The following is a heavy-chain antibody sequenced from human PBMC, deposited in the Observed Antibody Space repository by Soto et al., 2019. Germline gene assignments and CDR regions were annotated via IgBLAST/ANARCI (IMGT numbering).Heavy chain of an antibody. J-gene: IGHJ6*02. V-gene: IGHV4-39*01. D-gene: IGHD4-17*01. Sequence: PSETLSLTCTVSGGSISSSSYYWGWIRQPPGKGLEWIGSIYYSGSTYYNPSLKSRVTISVDTSKNQFSLKLSSVTAADTAVYYCARQETTSSGMDVWGQGTTVTVSS. CDR3: ARQETTSSGMDV. CDR1: GGSISSSSYY. CDR2: IYYSGST.